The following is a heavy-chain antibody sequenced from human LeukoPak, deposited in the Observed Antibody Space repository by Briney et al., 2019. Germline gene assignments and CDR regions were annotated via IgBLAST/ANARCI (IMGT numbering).Heavy chain of an antibody. CDR1: GLTFSNYA. J-gene: IGHJ4*01. D-gene: IGHD4-17*01. V-gene: IGHV3-23*01. CDR2: ITDSGRKT. CDR3: AKITKATTPNY. Sequence: GGSLRLSCAASGLTFSNYAMNWVRQASGKGLEWVSGITDSGRKTYYADSVKRRFSISRDNSKNTVYLQMSDLRAEDTAVYYCAKITKATTPNYWGHGTLVTVAS.